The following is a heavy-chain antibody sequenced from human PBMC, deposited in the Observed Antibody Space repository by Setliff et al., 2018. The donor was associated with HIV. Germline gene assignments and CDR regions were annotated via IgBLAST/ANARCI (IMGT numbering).Heavy chain of an antibody. V-gene: IGHV4-4*02. CDR2: IDEGGAT. J-gene: IGHJ5*02. D-gene: IGHD4-17*01. CDR1: GASIRSSKW. Sequence: ASETLSLTCVVSGASIRSSKWWSWVRQSPGKRLQWIGEIDEGGATNYNPSLQSRVSMSVDTSKNQFSLKLTSVTAADTAVYYCARSVTFLVDWFDPWGRGTLVTVSS. CDR3: ARSVTFLVDWFDP.